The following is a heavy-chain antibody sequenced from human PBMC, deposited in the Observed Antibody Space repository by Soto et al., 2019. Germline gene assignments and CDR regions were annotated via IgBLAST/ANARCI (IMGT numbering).Heavy chain of an antibody. D-gene: IGHD5-18*01. V-gene: IGHV3-23*01. CDR3: AKSVRTAMVSSSYYGMDV. CDR2: ISGSGGST. Sequence: GGSLRLSCAASGFTFSSYAMSWVRQAPGKGLEWVSAISGSGGSTYYADSVKGRFTISRDNSKNTLYLQMNSLRAEDTAVYYCAKSVRTAMVSSSYYGMDVWGQGTTVTVSS. CDR1: GFTFSSYA. J-gene: IGHJ6*02.